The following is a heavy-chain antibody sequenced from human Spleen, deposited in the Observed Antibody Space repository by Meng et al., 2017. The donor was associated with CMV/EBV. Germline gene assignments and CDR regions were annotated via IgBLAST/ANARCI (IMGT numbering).Heavy chain of an antibody. D-gene: IGHD3-3*01. Sequence: SGPTLVKPTQTLTLTCTFSGFSLSTSGVGVGWIRQPPGKALEWLALIYWNDDKRYSPSLKSRLTITKDTSKNQVVLTMTNMDPVDTATYYCAHTLSPERYYDFWSGYYTDYYGMDVWGQGTTVTVSS. CDR1: GFSLSTSGVG. CDR3: AHTLSPERYYDFWSGYYTDYYGMDV. J-gene: IGHJ6*02. CDR2: IYWNDDK. V-gene: IGHV2-5*01.